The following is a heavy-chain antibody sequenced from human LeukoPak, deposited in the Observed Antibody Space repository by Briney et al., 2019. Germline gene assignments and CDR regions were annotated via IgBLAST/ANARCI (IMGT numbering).Heavy chain of an antibody. D-gene: IGHD4-17*01. CDR3: ARANYGDYTNYFYYMDV. J-gene: IGHJ6*03. CDR2: ISSSGSTI. CDR1: GFTFSSYV. Sequence: SGGSLRLSCAASGFTFSSYVMNWARQAPGKGLEWVSYISSSGSTIYYADSVKGRFTISRDNAKNSLYLQMNSLRAEDTALYYCARANYGDYTNYFYYMDVWGKGTTVTVSS. V-gene: IGHV3-48*03.